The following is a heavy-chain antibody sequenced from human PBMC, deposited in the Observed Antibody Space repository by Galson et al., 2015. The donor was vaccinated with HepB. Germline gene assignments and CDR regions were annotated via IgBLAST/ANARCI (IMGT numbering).Heavy chain of an antibody. J-gene: IGHJ4*02. Sequence: SLRLSCAASGFTFSSYAMHWVRQAPGKGLEWVAVISYDGSNKYYADSVKGRFTISRDNPKNTLYLQMNSLRAEDTAVYYCARAGRDGPLDYWGQGTLVTVSS. CDR2: ISYDGSNK. V-gene: IGHV3-30*04. CDR3: ARAGRDGPLDY. D-gene: IGHD5-24*01. CDR1: GFTFSSYA.